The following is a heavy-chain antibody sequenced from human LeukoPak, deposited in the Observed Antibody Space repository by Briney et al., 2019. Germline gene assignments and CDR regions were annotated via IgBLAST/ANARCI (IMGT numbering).Heavy chain of an antibody. Sequence: GGSLRLSCAASGFTFSSYAMSWVRQAPGKGLEWVSAISGSGGSTYYADSVKGRFTTSRDNSKNTLYPQMNSLRAEDTAVYYCAKWRWLQLSYWGQGTLVTVSS. V-gene: IGHV3-23*01. D-gene: IGHD5-24*01. CDR2: ISGSGGST. J-gene: IGHJ4*02. CDR1: GFTFSSYA. CDR3: AKWRWLQLSY.